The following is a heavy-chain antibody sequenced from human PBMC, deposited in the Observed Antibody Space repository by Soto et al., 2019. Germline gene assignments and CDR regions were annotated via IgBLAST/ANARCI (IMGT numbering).Heavy chain of an antibody. CDR3: ARFGQVVAAGNISRFVP. J-gene: IGHJ5*02. CDR1: GFTFSSYS. CDR2: ISSSSSYI. Sequence: EVQLVESGGGLVKPGGSLRLSCAASGFTFSSYSMNWVRQAPWKGLEWVSSISSSSSYIYYADSVKGRFTIARDNAKNSLYLQMNSLRAEDTAGYYCARFGQVVAAGNISRFVPWGQGTLVTVSS. D-gene: IGHD6-13*01. V-gene: IGHV3-21*01.